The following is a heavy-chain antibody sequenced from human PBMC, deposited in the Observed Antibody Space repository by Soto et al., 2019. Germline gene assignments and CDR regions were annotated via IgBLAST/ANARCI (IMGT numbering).Heavy chain of an antibody. CDR2: SLVDGRP. V-gene: IGHV3-23*01. D-gene: IGHD2-8*02. J-gene: IGHJ3*02. CDR1: GASCSSYD. Sequence: RGSLRLSFAASGASCSSYDMSWVRHAPRKRQEWVSTSLVDGRPFSVDSVKGRFTISRDSSQNTVYLQMNSLTAGDTALYYCAKATATGGGAFDICAQGTMVPVSS. CDR3: AKATATGGGAFDI.